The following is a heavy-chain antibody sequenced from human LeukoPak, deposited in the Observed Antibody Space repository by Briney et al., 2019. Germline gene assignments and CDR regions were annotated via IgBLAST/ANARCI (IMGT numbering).Heavy chain of an antibody. Sequence: GESLKISCKGSGYSFTNHWIGWVRQMPGKGLEWMGIIYPGDSDSRYSPSFQGQVTISADKSISTAYLQWSSLKASDTAMYYCARLSIAAWSHFDYWGQGTLVTVSS. CDR2: IYPGDSDS. CDR1: GYSFTNHW. J-gene: IGHJ4*02. CDR3: ARLSIAAWSHFDY. D-gene: IGHD6-6*01. V-gene: IGHV5-51*01.